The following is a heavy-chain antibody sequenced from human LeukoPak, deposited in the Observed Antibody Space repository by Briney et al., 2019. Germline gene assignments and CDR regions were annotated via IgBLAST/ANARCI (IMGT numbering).Heavy chain of an antibody. D-gene: IGHD6-13*01. CDR3: ARDLLPGAAAAYNWFDP. CDR1: GYTLTELS. J-gene: IGHJ5*02. CDR2: FDPEDGET. V-gene: IGHV1-24*01. Sequence: ASVKVSCKVSGYTLTELSMHWVRQAPGKGLEWMGGFDPEDGETIYAQKFQGRVTMTRDTSTSTVYMELSSLRSEDTAVYYCARDLLPGAAAAYNWFDPWGQGTLVTVSS.